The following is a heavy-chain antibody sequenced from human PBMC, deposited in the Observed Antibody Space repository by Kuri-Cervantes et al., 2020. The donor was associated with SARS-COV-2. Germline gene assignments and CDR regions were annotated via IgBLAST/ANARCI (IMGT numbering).Heavy chain of an antibody. CDR2: ITPFNGNT. Sequence: SVKVSCKASGYTFTYRYLHWVRQAPGQALEWMGWITPFNGNTNYAQKFQGRVTMTRDTSTSTVYMELSSLRSEDTAVYYCARGDGSGSYFDYWGQGTLVTVSS. D-gene: IGHD3-10*01. CDR1: GYTFTYRY. V-gene: IGHV1-45*02. J-gene: IGHJ4*02. CDR3: ARGDGSGSYFDY.